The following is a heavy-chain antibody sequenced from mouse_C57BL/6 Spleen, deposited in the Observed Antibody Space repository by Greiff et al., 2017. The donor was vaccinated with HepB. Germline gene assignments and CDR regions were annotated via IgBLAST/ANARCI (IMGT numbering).Heavy chain of an antibody. J-gene: IGHJ2*01. V-gene: IGHV1-69*01. Sequence: VQLQQPGAELVMPGASVKLSCKASGYTFTSYWMHWVKQRPGQGLEWIGEIDPSDSYTNYNQKFKGKSTLTVDKSSSTAYMQLSSLTSEDSAVYDCARWAYYSNYYFDYWGQGTTLTVSS. D-gene: IGHD2-5*01. CDR2: IDPSDSYT. CDR3: ARWAYYSNYYFDY. CDR1: GYTFTSYW.